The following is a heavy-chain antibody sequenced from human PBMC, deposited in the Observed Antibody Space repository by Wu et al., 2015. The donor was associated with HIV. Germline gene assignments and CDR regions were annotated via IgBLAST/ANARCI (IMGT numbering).Heavy chain of an antibody. J-gene: IGHJ5*02. CDR3: VRVWGIAANGRFWFDP. CDR1: GYTFASYD. V-gene: IGHV1-8*01. CDR2: MNPKSGNT. D-gene: IGHD6-13*01. Sequence: QVQLLQSGAEVKKPGASVKVSCKASGYTFASYDINWMRQATGQGLEWMGWMNPKSGNTGYAQKFQGRVTMTRNSSVNMAYMELDSLKSEDTAVYYCVRVWGIAANGRFWFDPWGQGTLVTVSS.